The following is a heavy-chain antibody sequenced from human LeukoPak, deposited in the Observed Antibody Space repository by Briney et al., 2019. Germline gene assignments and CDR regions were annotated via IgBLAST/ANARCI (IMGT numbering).Heavy chain of an antibody. Sequence: GGSLRLSCAASGFTFNSYAMSWVRQAPGKGLELVAAISGSGGSTYYPDSVKGRFTISRDNSKNTLYLQMNSLRAEDTAVYYCAKELWFGELDYWGQGTLVTVSS. J-gene: IGHJ4*02. CDR3: AKELWFGELDY. D-gene: IGHD3-10*01. CDR1: GFTFNSYA. V-gene: IGHV3-23*01. CDR2: ISGSGGST.